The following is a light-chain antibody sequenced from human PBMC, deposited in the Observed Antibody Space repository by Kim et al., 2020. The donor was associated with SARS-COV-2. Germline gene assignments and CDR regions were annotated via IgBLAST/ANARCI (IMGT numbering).Light chain of an antibody. Sequence: EIVLTQSPGTLSLSPGERATLSCRASQSVGSAYLAWYQQNPGRAPRLLIYGSSSTATGIPDRFSGSGSGTHFTLTITRLEPVDFAVYYCQQYETSPFTFGQGTKLEI. CDR1: QSVGSAY. J-gene: IGKJ2*01. CDR2: GSS. V-gene: IGKV3-20*01. CDR3: QQYETSPFT.